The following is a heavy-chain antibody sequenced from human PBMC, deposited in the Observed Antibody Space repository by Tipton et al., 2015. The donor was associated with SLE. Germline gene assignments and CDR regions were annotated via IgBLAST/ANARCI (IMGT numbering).Heavy chain of an antibody. V-gene: IGHV1-18*01. CDR3: ARDAIRVFGVIVDTWFDP. D-gene: IGHD3-3*01. CDR1: GYTFANHH. CDR2: INPYNGDT. J-gene: IGHJ5*02. Sequence: QVQLVQSGPEVKKPGASVKVSCKAIGYTFANHHITWVRQAPGQGLEWMGWINPYNGDTRYAQKFQGRVTLTKDTSTTTAYMEVKSLRFDDTAVYYCARDAIRVFGVIVDTWFDPWGQGTLVTVSS.